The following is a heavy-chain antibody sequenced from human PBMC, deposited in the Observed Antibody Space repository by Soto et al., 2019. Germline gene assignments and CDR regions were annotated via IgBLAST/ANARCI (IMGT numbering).Heavy chain of an antibody. CDR3: ARGPLYCSSTSCYGYYYYMDV. CDR2: INHSGST. V-gene: IGHV4-34*01. Sequence: SETLSLTCAVYGGSFSGYYWSWIRQPPGKGLEWIGEINHSGSTNYNPSLKSRVTISVDTSKNQFSLKLSSVTAADTAVYYCARGPLYCSSTSCYGYYYYMDVWGKGTTVTVSS. J-gene: IGHJ6*03. CDR1: GGSFSGYY. D-gene: IGHD2-2*01.